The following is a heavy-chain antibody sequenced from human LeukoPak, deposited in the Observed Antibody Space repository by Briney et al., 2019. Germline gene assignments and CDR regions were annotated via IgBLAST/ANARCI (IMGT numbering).Heavy chain of an antibody. J-gene: IGHJ3*02. V-gene: IGHV4-39*07. CDR2: INHSGST. CDR1: GGSISSGSYY. D-gene: IGHD3-10*01. CDR3: ARGDYYGSGRIDAFDI. Sequence: SQTLSLTCTVSGGSISSGSYYWSWIRQPPGKGLEWIGEINHSGSTNYNPSLKSRVTISVDTSKNQFSLKLSSVTAADTAVYYCARGDYYGSGRIDAFDIWGQGTMVTVSS.